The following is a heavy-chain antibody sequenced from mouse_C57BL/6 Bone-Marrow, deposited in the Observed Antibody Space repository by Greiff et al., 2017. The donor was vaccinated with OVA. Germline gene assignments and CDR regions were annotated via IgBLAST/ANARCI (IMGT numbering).Heavy chain of an antibody. V-gene: IGHV1-50*01. CDR3: ASDWDGRDY. D-gene: IGHD4-1*01. CDR1: GYTFTSYW. CDR2: IDPSDSYT. J-gene: IGHJ2*01. Sequence: QVHVKQPGAELVKPGASVKLSCKASGYTFTSYWMQWVKQRPGQGLEWIGEIDPSDSYTNYNQKFKGKATLTVDTSSSTAYMQLSSLTSEDSAVYYCASDWDGRDYWGQGTTLTVSS.